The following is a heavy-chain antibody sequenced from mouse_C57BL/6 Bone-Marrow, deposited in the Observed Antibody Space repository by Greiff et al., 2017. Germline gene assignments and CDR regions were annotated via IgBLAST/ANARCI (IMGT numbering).Heavy chain of an antibody. CDR1: GYTFTSYG. CDR2: IYPRSGNT. CDR3: ARVTQATGFAY. V-gene: IGHV1-81*01. J-gene: IGHJ3*01. D-gene: IGHD3-2*02. Sequence: VQLQQSGAELARPGASVKLSCKASGYTFTSYGISWVQQSTGQGLEWIGEIYPRSGNTYYNEKFKGKATLTADKSTSTAYMELRSLTSEDSAIYFCARVTQATGFAYWGQGTLVTVSA.